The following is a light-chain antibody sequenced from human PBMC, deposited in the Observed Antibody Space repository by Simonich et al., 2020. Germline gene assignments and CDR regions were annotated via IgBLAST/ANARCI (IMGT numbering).Light chain of an antibody. CDR2: DVS. Sequence: QSALTQPRSVSGSPGQSVTISCTGTSSDVGGYNYVSWYQQHPVNAPKLMIYDVSKRPSGVPDRFSGSKSGNTASLTISGLQAEDEADYYCCSYAVSYTLVFGGGTKLTVL. V-gene: IGLV2-11*01. CDR1: SSDVGGYNY. J-gene: IGLJ2*01. CDR3: CSYAVSYTLV.